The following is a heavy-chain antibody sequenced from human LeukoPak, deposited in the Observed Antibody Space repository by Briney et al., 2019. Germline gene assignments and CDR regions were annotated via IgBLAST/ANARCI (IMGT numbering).Heavy chain of an antibody. CDR3: TTDGDSHYYYYYMDV. D-gene: IGHD4-17*01. Sequence: PGGSLRLSCAASGFTFSDYYMSWIRQAPGKGLEWVGRIKSKTDGGTTDYAAPVKGRFTISRDDSKNTLYLQMNSLKTEDTAVYYCTTDGDSHYYYYYMDVWGKGTTVTVSS. V-gene: IGHV3-15*01. CDR2: IKSKTDGGTT. CDR1: GFTFSDYY. J-gene: IGHJ6*03.